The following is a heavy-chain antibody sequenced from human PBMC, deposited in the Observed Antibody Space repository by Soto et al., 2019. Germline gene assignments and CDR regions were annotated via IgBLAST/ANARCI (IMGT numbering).Heavy chain of an antibody. CDR2: IYDTKST. D-gene: IGHD1-20*01. CDR1: GGSISNYF. Sequence: SETLSLTCTVSGGSISNYFWSWIRQPPGKGLEWIGYIYDTKSTNYNPSLKSRVTISVDTSKNQFSLKLSSVTVADTAVYYCAGQPYNSRFDPWGQGTLVTVSS. V-gene: IGHV4-59*08. J-gene: IGHJ5*02. CDR3: AGQPYNSRFDP.